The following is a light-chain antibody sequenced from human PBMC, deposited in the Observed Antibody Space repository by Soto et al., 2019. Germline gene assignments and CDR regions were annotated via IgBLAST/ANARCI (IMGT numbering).Light chain of an antibody. CDR2: DAT. CDR1: SSDIGGYNF. V-gene: IGLV2-14*03. CDR3: SSSTSGSTLV. J-gene: IGLJ3*02. Sequence: QSALTQPASVSGSPGQSITISCTGTSSDIGGYNFVSWYQQHPGKAPKLMIYDATNRPPGLSVRFSGSKSGNTASLAISGHEAEDEADYYCSSSTSGSTLVFGGGTKVTVL.